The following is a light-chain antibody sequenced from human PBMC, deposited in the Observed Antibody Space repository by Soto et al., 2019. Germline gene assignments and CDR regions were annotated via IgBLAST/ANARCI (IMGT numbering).Light chain of an antibody. Sequence: QSVLTQPASVSGSPGQSITISCTGTSSDVGGYDYVSWYQLHPGKAPKLMVFEVNNRPSGVSYRFPGSKTGNTASLTISGLQAEDEADYYCSSYSISTAYLFGTGTKVTVL. V-gene: IGLV2-14*01. CDR3: SSYSISTAYL. CDR2: EVN. J-gene: IGLJ1*01. CDR1: SSDVGGYDY.